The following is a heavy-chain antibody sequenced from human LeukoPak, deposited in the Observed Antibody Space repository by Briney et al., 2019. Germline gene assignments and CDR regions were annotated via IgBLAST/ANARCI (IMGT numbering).Heavy chain of an antibody. J-gene: IGHJ4*02. CDR3: ARDHSSGWYGDY. V-gene: IGHV1-2*02. Sequence: ASVKVSCKASGYTFTGYYMHWVRQAPGQGLEWMGWINPNSGGTNYAQKFQVRVTMTRDTSISTAYMELSRLRSDDTAVYYCARDHSSGWYGDYWGQGTLVTVSS. D-gene: IGHD6-19*01. CDR2: INPNSGGT. CDR1: GYTFTGYY.